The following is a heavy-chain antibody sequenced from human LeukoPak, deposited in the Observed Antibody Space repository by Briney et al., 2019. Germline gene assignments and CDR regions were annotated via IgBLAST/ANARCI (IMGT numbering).Heavy chain of an antibody. CDR3: ARGPGGTYYDFWSGRKLPLTH. J-gene: IGHJ4*02. D-gene: IGHD3-3*01. CDR2: MNPNSGNT. V-gene: IGHV1-8*02. CDR1: GYTFTGYY. Sequence: GASVKVSCKASGYTFTGYYMHWVRQAPGQGLEWMGWMNPNSGNTGYAQKFQGRVTMTRNTSISTAYMELSSLRSEDTAVYYCARGPGGTYYDFWSGRKLPLTHWGQGTLVTVSS.